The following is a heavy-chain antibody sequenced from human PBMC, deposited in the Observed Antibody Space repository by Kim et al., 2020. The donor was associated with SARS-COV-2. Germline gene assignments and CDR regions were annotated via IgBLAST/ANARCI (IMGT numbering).Heavy chain of an antibody. CDR2: IYYSGST. V-gene: IGHV4-59*13. D-gene: IGHD3-10*01. J-gene: IGHJ6*02. CDR1: GGSISSYY. Sequence: SETLSLTCTVYGGSISSYYWSWIRQPPGKGLEWIGYIYYSGSTNYNPSLKSRVTISVDTSKNQFSLKLSSVTAADTAVYYCARGAMVRGMDVWGQGTTVTVSS. CDR3: ARGAMVRGMDV.